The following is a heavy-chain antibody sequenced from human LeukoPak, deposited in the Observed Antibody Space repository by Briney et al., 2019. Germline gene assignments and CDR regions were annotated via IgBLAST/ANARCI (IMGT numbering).Heavy chain of an antibody. V-gene: IGHV3-30*18. Sequence: PGGSLRLSCAASGFTFSSYGMHWVRQAPGKGLEWVAVISYDGSNKYYADSAKGRFTISRDNSKNTLYLQMNSLRAEDTAVYYCAKDSCSSNSCPIEYWGQGTLVTVSS. CDR1: GFTFSSYG. J-gene: IGHJ4*02. CDR3: AKDSCSSNSCPIEY. D-gene: IGHD2-2*01. CDR2: ISYDGSNK.